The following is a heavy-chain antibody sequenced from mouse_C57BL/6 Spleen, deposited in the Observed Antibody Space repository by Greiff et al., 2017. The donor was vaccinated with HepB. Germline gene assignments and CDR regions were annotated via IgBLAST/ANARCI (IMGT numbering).Heavy chain of an antibody. CDR3: ARPSYYYGSRDDY. CDR1: GYTFTSYW. V-gene: IGHV1-55*01. CDR2: IYPGSGST. D-gene: IGHD1-1*01. J-gene: IGHJ2*01. Sequence: QVQLKQPGAELVKPGASVKMSCKASGYTFTSYWITWVKQRPGQGLEWIGDIYPGSGSTNYNEKFKSKATLTVDTSSSTAYMQLSSLTSEDSAVYYCARPSYYYGSRDDYWGQGTTLTVSS.